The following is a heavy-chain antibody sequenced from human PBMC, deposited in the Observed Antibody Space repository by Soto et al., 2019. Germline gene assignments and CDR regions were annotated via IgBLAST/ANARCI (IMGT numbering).Heavy chain of an antibody. J-gene: IGHJ4*02. CDR1: GVHLFSHL. CDR3: ARATGADKEDY. Sequence: GGAHRTSTAAPGVHLFSHLVSWLPQAPGKGLEWVASMNEYGSERYYVDSVKGRFTISRDNAKNSLYLQMNSLRAEDTAVYYCARATGADKEDYWGQGTLVTVSS. D-gene: IGHD3-10*01. CDR2: MNEYGSER. V-gene: IGHV3-7*04.